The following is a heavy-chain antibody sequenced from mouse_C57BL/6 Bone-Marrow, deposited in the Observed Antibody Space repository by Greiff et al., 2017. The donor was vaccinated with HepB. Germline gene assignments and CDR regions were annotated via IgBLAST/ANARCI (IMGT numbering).Heavy chain of an antibody. J-gene: IGHJ3*01. Sequence: VQLQQSGPELVKPGASVKIPCKASGYTFTDYNMDWVKQSHGKSLEWIGDINPNNGGTIYNQKFKGKATLTVDKSSSTAYMELRSLTSEDTAVYYCARSPPYYGSSPAWFAYWGQGTLVTVSA. CDR2: INPNNGGT. D-gene: IGHD1-1*01. CDR3: ARSPPYYGSSPAWFAY. CDR1: GYTFTDYN. V-gene: IGHV1-18*01.